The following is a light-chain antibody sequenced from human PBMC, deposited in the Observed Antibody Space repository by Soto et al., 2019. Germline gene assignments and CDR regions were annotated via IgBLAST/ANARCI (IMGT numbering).Light chain of an antibody. CDR3: QQGYKTPYT. CDR1: QSISTY. V-gene: IGKV1-39*01. Sequence: DIQMTQSPSSLSASVGDRVIITCRASQSISTYLNWYQQEPGKAPKLLIYAASTLQSDVPSRFSGSGSGTDFTLTISSLQAEDFASYYCQQGYKTPYTFGQGSKLEIK. CDR2: AAS. J-gene: IGKJ2*01.